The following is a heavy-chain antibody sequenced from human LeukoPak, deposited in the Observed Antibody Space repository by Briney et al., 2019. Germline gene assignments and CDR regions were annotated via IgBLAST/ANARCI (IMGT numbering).Heavy chain of an antibody. CDR1: GFTFINAW. D-gene: IGHD1-26*01. Sequence: KPGGSLRLSCAASGFTFINAWMSWVRQAPGKGLEWVGRIISKTDGGTTDYAAPVKGRFTISRDDSKDTLYLQMNSLKTEDTAVYYCATTGGTTTRFVDYWGQGTLVTVSS. J-gene: IGHJ4*02. CDR3: ATTGGTTTRFVDY. V-gene: IGHV3-15*01. CDR2: IISKTDGGTT.